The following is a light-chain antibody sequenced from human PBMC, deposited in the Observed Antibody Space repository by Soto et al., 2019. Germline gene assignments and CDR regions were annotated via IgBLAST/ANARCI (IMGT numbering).Light chain of an antibody. J-gene: IGKJ4*01. CDR3: QQRSDSPPLT. Sequence: EVVLTQSPATLSLSPGDRATLSCRASQSVFGYLAWYQHKPGQAPRLLIYDAYERATGVPARFSGSGSETDFTLFISSLEPEDFAVYYCQQRSDSPPLTFGGGTKVEIK. V-gene: IGKV3-11*01. CDR1: QSVFGY. CDR2: DAY.